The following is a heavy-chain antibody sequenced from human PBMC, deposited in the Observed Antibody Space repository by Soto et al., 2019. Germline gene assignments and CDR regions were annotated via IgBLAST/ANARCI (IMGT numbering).Heavy chain of an antibody. CDR1: GGSISSGGYY. CDR2: IYYSGST. J-gene: IGHJ4*02. D-gene: IGHD6-13*01. CDR3: ARHSRIAAAGPEAYFDY. Sequence: QVQLQESGPGLVKPSQTLSLTCTVSGGSISSGGYYWSWIRQHPGKGLEWIGSIYYSGSTYYNPSLKSRVTISVDTSKNQFSLKLSSVTAADTAVYYCARHSRIAAAGPEAYFDYWGQGTLVTVSS. V-gene: IGHV4-39*01.